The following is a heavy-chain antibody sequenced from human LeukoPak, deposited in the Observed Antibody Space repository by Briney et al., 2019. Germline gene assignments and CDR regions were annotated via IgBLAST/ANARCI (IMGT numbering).Heavy chain of an antibody. Sequence: PSETLSLTCTVSGGSISTYSWSWIRQPAGKGLEWIGRIYSSGSTNYNPSLKSRVTMSVDTSKNQFSLKLSSVTAADTAVYYCARRGRYYDSSGYYYRGLWFDPWGQGTLVTVSS. V-gene: IGHV4-4*07. J-gene: IGHJ5*02. CDR2: IYSSGST. D-gene: IGHD3-22*01. CDR1: GGSISTYS. CDR3: ARRGRYYDSSGYYYRGLWFDP.